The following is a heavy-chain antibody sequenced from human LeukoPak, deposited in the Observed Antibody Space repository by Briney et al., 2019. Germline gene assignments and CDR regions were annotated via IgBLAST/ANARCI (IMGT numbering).Heavy chain of an antibody. CDR1: GYTLTAYY. CDR3: ARPYYESSGLYVDAFDI. V-gene: IGHV1-2*06. Sequence: ASVKVSCKASGYTLTAYYLHWVRQAPGQGLEWMGRINPNSGGTTYAQKFQGRVTMTSDTSIGTAYMELSSLRSDDTAVYYCARPYYESSGLYVDAFDIWGQGTMVTVSS. CDR2: INPNSGGT. D-gene: IGHD3-22*01. J-gene: IGHJ3*02.